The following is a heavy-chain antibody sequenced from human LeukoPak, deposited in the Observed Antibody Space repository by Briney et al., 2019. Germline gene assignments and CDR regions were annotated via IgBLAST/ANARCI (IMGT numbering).Heavy chain of an antibody. CDR2: IYDGDTK. CDR1: GFTVSDFT. V-gene: IGHV3-30-3*01. D-gene: IGHD5-12*01. J-gene: IGHJ3*02. CDR3: ASWTHSGHEWQNGGAFDI. Sequence: GGSPRLSCAASGFTVSDFTMHWVRQAPGKGLEWVAVIYDGDTKHYADSVKGRFTISRDNSNDALYLQMNSLRAEDTAMYYCASWTHSGHEWQNGGAFDIWGQGTVVTVSA.